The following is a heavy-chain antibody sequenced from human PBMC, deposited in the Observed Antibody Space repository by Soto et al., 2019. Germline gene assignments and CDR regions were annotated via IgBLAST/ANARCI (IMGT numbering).Heavy chain of an antibody. Sequence: SETLSLTCTVSGGSISSYYWSWIRQPPGKGLEWIGYIYYSGSTNYNPSLKSRVTISVDTSKNQFSLKLSSVTAADTAVYYCARDHGTDAFDIWGQGTMVTVSS. CDR1: GGSISSYY. V-gene: IGHV4-59*01. CDR2: IYYSGST. J-gene: IGHJ3*02. CDR3: ARDHGTDAFDI.